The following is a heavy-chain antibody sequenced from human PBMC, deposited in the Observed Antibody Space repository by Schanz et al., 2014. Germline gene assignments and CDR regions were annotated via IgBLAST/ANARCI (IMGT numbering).Heavy chain of an antibody. V-gene: IGHV3-23*04. CDR2: ILGLASTT. J-gene: IGHJ6*02. CDR1: GFTFSTSA. D-gene: IGHD3-10*01. CDR3: AKDGPGGSGSYSADGGMDV. Sequence: VQVVQSGGGLVKPGGSLRLSCAASGFTFSTSAMSWVRQVPGKGLEWVSAILGLASTTYYTDSVKGRFTISRDNSKSTLYLQMNSLRAEDTAVYYCAKDGPGGSGSYSADGGMDVWGQGTTVTVSS.